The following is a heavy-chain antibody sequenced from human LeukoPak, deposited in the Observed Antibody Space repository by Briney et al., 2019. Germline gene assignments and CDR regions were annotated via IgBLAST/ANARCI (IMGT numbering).Heavy chain of an antibody. CDR1: GGSISSSSYY. V-gene: IGHV4-39*07. Sequence: PSETLSLTCTVSGGSISSSSYYWGWIRQPPGKGLEWIGSIYYSGSTYYNPSLKSRVTISVDTSKNQFSLKLSSVTAADTAVYYCAREYYSNYGMGRRIDYWGQGTLVTVSS. D-gene: IGHD4-11*01. CDR2: IYYSGST. CDR3: AREYYSNYGMGRRIDY. J-gene: IGHJ4*02.